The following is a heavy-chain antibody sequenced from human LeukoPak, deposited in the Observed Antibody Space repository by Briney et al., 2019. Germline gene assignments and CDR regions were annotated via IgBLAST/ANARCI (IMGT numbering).Heavy chain of an antibody. J-gene: IGHJ4*02. CDR2: IGIDSGNT. D-gene: IGHD1-1*01. CDR3: ARDHNYAFDN. Sequence: GGSLRLSCTASGFPFIEYSMNWVRQAPGKGLEWISYIGIDSGNTKYADSVRGRFTISADKAKNSLYLQMNSLRVEDTAVYYCARDHNYAFDNWGQGTLVSASS. V-gene: IGHV3-48*01. CDR1: GFPFIEYS.